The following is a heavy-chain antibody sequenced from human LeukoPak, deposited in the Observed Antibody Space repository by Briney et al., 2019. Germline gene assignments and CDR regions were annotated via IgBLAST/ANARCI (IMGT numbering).Heavy chain of an antibody. Sequence: GESLKISCMGSEYSFTSYWIGWVRQMPGKGLEWMGIIYPGDSDTRYSPSFQGQVTISADKSINTAYLQWASLKASDTAMYYCARQRAAGTMDYWGQGTLVTVSS. J-gene: IGHJ4*02. D-gene: IGHD6-13*01. CDR1: EYSFTSYW. V-gene: IGHV5-51*01. CDR2: IYPGDSDT. CDR3: ARQRAAGTMDY.